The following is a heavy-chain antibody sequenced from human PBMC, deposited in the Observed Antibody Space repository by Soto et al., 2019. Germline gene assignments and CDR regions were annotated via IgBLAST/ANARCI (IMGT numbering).Heavy chain of an antibody. D-gene: IGHD3-22*01. CDR1: GGSVSSSSYY. Sequence: SETLSLTWTVSGGSVSSSSYYWVWIRQPPGKGLEWIGSIYYSGSTYYNPSLKSRVTISVDTSKNQFSLKLSSVTAADTAVYYCASQTYYYDSSGYYPFDYWGQGTLVTVSS. CDR2: IYYSGST. CDR3: ASQTYYYDSSGYYPFDY. V-gene: IGHV4-39*01. J-gene: IGHJ4*02.